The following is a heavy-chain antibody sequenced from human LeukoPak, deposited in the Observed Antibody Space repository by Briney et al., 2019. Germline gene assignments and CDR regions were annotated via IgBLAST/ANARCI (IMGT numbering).Heavy chain of an antibody. D-gene: IGHD2-15*01. CDR3: ARSGGTNYYGMDV. CDR2: IYYSGST. V-gene: IGHV4-30-4*01. J-gene: IGHJ6*02. Sequence: PSETLSLTCTVSGGSISGGDYYWSWIRQPPGKGLEWIGYIYYSGSTYYNPSLKSRVTISVDTSKNQFSLKLSSVTAADTAVYYCARSGGTNYYGMDVWGQGTTVTVSS. CDR1: GGSISGGDYY.